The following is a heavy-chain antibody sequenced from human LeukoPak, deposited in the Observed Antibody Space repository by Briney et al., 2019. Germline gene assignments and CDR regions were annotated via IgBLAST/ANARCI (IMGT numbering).Heavy chain of an antibody. D-gene: IGHD3-10*01. CDR2: INPDDTTT. CDR1: GFTFSTYW. CDR3: AFRLDPYGSGSRGYFDY. J-gene: IGHJ4*02. Sequence: GGSLRLSCAASGFTFSTYWMQWVRHAPGKGLVWVSRINPDDTTTNYADSVKGRFTTSRDNAKNSLYLQMNSLRAEDTAVYYCAFRLDPYGSGSRGYFDYWGQGTLVTVSS. V-gene: IGHV3-74*01.